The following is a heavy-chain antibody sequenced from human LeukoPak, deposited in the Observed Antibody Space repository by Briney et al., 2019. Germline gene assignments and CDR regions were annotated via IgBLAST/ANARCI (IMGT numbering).Heavy chain of an antibody. D-gene: IGHD2-15*01. CDR3: AKRGYCSGGTCYYHFDY. CDR2: IVGSGDGT. V-gene: IGHV3-23*01. CDR1: GFTFRIYS. J-gene: IGHJ4*02. Sequence: PGGSLRLSCAASGFTFRIYSMSWVRQAPGKGLGWVSVIVGSGDGTYYADSVKGRFTISRDNSKNTLSLQMNSLRAEDTAIYYCAKRGYCSGGTCYYHFDYWGQGTLVTVSS.